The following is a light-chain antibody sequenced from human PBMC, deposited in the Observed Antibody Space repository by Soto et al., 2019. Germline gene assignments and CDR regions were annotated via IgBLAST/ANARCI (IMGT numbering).Light chain of an antibody. Sequence: EILLTQSPATLSLSPGERATLSCRASQSISNSLAWYQQKPGQAPRLLIYDASNRATGIPARFSGSGSGTDFTLTISRLEPEDFAVYYCQQYGSSGTFGQGTKVDI. J-gene: IGKJ1*01. V-gene: IGKV3-11*01. CDR1: QSISNS. CDR3: QQYGSSGT. CDR2: DAS.